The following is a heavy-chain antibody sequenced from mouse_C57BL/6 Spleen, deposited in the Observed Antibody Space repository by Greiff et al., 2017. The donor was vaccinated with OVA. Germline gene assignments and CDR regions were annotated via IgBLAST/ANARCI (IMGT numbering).Heavy chain of an antibody. CDR2: ISSGSSTI. D-gene: IGHD4-1*01. J-gene: IGHJ2*01. CDR1: GFTFSDYG. Sequence: EVKLMESGGGLVKPGGSLKLSCAASGFTFSDYGMHWVRQAPEKGLEWVAYISSGSSTIYYADTVKGRFTISRDNAKNTLFLQMTSLRSEDTAMDYCARELGQEYYFDYWGQGTTLTVSS. V-gene: IGHV5-17*01. CDR3: ARELGQEYYFDY.